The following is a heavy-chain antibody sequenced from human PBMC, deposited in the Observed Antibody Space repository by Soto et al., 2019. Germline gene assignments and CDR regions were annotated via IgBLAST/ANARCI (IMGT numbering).Heavy chain of an antibody. V-gene: IGHV1-69*06. CDR1: GGTFSSYA. J-gene: IGHJ4*02. Sequence: QVQLVQSGAEVKKPGSSVKVSCNASGGTFSSYAISWVRQAPGQGLEGMGGVIPIFGTANYAQKFQGRVTITSDKPTSTAYMELSSLRSEDTAVSYCARETGYRSGGWGQGTLVTVSS. CDR3: ARETGYRSGG. CDR2: VIPIFGTA. D-gene: IGHD6-19*01.